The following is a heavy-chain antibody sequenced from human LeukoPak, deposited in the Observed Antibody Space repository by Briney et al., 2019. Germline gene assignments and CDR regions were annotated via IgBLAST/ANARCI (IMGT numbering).Heavy chain of an antibody. Sequence: PGGYLRLSCVASGFIFNKHAMSWVRQAPGKGLEWVSGLSGSGSSTDYADSVKGRFTVSRDNSKNTLFLQMNSLRAEDTAVYYCAVSRDFWSGYYGYWGRGTLVTVSS. D-gene: IGHD3-3*01. CDR3: AVSRDFWSGYYGY. J-gene: IGHJ4*02. V-gene: IGHV3-23*01. CDR1: GFIFNKHA. CDR2: LSGSGSST.